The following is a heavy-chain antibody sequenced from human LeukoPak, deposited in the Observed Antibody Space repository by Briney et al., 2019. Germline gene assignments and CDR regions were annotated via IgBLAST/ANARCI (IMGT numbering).Heavy chain of an antibody. V-gene: IGHV3-23*01. CDR3: AKGGKWDVTPFDY. D-gene: IGHD1-26*01. J-gene: IGHJ4*02. CDR2: RSGGGGST. CDR1: GFTFTSYS. Sequence: PRGALRLPYEASGFTFTSYSMNWVGQAAAKGVAWVSTRSGGGGSTYYAGSVKGRFTISRDNSRSSLYVQVNSLRAEDTAVYYCAKGGKWDVTPFDYWGQGTLVTVSS.